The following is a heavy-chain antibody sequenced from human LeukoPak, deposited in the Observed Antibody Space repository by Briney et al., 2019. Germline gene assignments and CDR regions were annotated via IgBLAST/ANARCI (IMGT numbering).Heavy chain of an antibody. CDR1: GGSFSGYY. D-gene: IGHD1-14*01. J-gene: IGHJ6*03. CDR3: ARGRNWQTFYHFCMDV. V-gene: IGHV4-34*01. CDR2: INHSADP. Sequence: SETLSLTCDASGGSFSGYYWTWIRQPPGKGPEWMGEINHSADPNYNPSLKTRLSLSIDTSKNQISLKMRSVTAADTAVYYCARGRNWQTFYHFCMDVWGNGTTVTVSS.